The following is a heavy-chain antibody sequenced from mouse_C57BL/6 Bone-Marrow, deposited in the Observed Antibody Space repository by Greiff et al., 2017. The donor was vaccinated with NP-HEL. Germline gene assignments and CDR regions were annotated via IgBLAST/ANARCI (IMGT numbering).Heavy chain of an antibody. Sequence: VQLQQPGAELVMPGASVKLSCKASGYTFTSYWMHWVKQRPGQGLEWIGEIDPSDSYTNYNQKFKGKSTLTVDKSSSTAYMQLSSLTSEDSAVYYCASGYYGSSYYFDYWGQGTTLTVSS. CDR3: ASGYYGSSYYFDY. D-gene: IGHD1-1*01. J-gene: IGHJ2*01. CDR2: IDPSDSYT. V-gene: IGHV1-69*01. CDR1: GYTFTSYW.